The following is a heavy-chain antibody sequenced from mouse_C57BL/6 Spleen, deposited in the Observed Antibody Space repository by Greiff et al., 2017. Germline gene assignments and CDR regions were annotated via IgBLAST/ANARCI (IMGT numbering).Heavy chain of an antibody. CDR3: ATTVVATWFAY. V-gene: IGHV1-7*01. CDR2: INPSSGYT. J-gene: IGHJ3*01. D-gene: IGHD1-1*01. CDR1: GYTFTSYW. Sequence: QVQLKESGADLAKPGASVKLSCKASGYTFTSYWMHWVKQRPGQGLEWIGYINPSSGYTKYNQKFKDKATLTADKSSSTAYMQLSSLTYEDSAVYYCATTVVATWFAYWGQGTLVTVSA.